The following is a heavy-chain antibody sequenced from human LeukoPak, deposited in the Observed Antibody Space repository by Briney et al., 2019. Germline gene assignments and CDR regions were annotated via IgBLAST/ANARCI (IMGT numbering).Heavy chain of an antibody. V-gene: IGHV1-2*02. J-gene: IGHJ6*03. CDR2: INPNSGGT. CDR1: GYTFTGYY. CDR3: ARGGLRVMVYRLYYMDV. Sequence: ASVKVSCKASGYTFTGYYMHWVRRAPGQGLEWMGWINPNSGGTNYAQKFQGRVTMTRDTSISTAYMELSRLRSDDTAVYYCARGGLRVMVYRLYYMDVWGKGTTVTVSS. D-gene: IGHD2-8*01.